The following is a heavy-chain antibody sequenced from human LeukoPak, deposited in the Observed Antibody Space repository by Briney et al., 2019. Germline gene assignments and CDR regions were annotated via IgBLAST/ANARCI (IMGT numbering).Heavy chain of an antibody. CDR1: GGSVASVGCY. D-gene: IGHD6-19*01. V-gene: IGHV4-39*01. CDR2: AYYTGSN. Sequence: SETLSLTCTVSGGSVASVGCYWGWIRQPPGKGLEWIGSAYYTGSNYSPPSLKSRLTISVDTSKNQFALTLSSVTAADTAVYYCGRHVSNGWDYHYGLDVWGQGTTVTVSS. CDR3: GRHVSNGWDYHYGLDV. J-gene: IGHJ6*01.